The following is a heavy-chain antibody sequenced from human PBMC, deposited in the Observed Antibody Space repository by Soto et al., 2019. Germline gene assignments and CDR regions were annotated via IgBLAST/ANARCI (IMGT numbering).Heavy chain of an antibody. CDR2: IIPIFGTA. D-gene: IGHD2-2*02. CDR1: GGTFSSYA. Sequence: QVQLVQSGAEVKKPGSSVKVSCKASGGTFSSYAISWVRQAPGQGLEWMGGIIPIFGTANYGQKFQGRVTITAEESTSPAYMELSSLRSEDTAVYYCGSQQRGYCIRTSCYNWYFELWGRGTLVTVSS. V-gene: IGHV1-69*12. CDR3: GSQQRGYCIRTSCYNWYFEL. J-gene: IGHJ2*01.